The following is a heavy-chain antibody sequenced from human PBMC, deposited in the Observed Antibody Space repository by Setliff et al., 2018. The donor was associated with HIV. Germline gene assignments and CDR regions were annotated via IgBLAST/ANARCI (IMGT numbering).Heavy chain of an antibody. J-gene: IGHJ4*02. Sequence: PGESLKISCKGSGYSFTNYWIGWVRQMPGKGLEWMGIINPGDSETRYNPPFQGQVTISADKSITTAYLQWSGLKASDTAIYYCARLGPEPMFRTNFDYWGQGTQVTVSS. V-gene: IGHV5-51*01. D-gene: IGHD3-10*01. CDR3: ARLGPEPMFRTNFDY. CDR1: GYSFTNYW. CDR2: INPGDSET.